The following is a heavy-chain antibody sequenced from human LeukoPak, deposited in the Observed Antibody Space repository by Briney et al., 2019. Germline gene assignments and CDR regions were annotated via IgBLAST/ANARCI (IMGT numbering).Heavy chain of an antibody. CDR2: ISGTGDTT. Sequence: GGSLRLSCAASGFTFSSYAMSWVRQAPGKGLEWVSSISGTGDTTHYADSVKGRFTISRDNFETTLYLQMNSLRAEDTAVYYCAKALRVMYFYDSSGYYYTPFDYWGQGTLVTVSS. J-gene: IGHJ4*02. CDR3: AKALRVMYFYDSSGYYYTPFDY. V-gene: IGHV3-23*01. D-gene: IGHD3-22*01. CDR1: GFTFSSYA.